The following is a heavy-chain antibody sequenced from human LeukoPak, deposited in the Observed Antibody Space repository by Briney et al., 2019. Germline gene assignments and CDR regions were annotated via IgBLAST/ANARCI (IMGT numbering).Heavy chain of an antibody. CDR3: AHSGSMVRGVNDWFDP. V-gene: IGHV2-5*02. CDR1: GFSLSTRGVG. D-gene: IGHD3-10*01. Sequence: ESGPTLVNPTQTLTLTCTFSGFSLSTRGVGVGWIRQPPGKALEWLALIYWDDDKRYSPSLKSRLTITKDTSKNQVVLTMTNMDPVDTATYYCAHSGSMVRGVNDWFDPWGQGTLVTVSS. J-gene: IGHJ5*02. CDR2: IYWDDDK.